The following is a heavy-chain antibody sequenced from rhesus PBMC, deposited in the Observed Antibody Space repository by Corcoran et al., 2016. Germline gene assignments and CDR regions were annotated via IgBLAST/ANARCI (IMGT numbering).Heavy chain of an antibody. CDR1: GFTFDDYA. CDR2: ISWSGGCT. V-gene: IGHV3-201*01. J-gene: IGHJ4*01. D-gene: IGHD6-25*01. CDR3: ARESFPGIAAAGNFDY. Sequence: EVQLVESGGGVVQPGGSLRLSCAASGFTFDDYAMPWVRQAPGKGLAWVSGISWSGGCTYYPDSVKGQFSISRDNAKKSLYLEMGSLRAEDTALYYCARESFPGIAAAGNFDYWGQGVLVTVSS.